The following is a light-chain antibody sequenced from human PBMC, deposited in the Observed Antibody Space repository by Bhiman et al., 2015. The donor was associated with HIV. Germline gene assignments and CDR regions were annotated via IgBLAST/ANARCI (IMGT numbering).Light chain of an antibody. CDR2: GNN. V-gene: IGLV1-40*01. J-gene: IGLJ2*01. Sequence: QSVLTQPPSVSGAPGQRVTISCTGSSSNIGAGSDVHWYQQLPGTAPKLLIYGNNNRPSGVPDRFSGSKSGNTASLTVSGLQAEDEADYYCSSYTISSSLVFGGGTKLTVL. CDR1: SSNIGAGSD. CDR3: SSYTISSSLV.